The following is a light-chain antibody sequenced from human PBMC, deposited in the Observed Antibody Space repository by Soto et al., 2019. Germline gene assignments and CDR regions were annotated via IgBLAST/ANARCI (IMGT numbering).Light chain of an antibody. V-gene: IGKV3-20*01. Sequence: EIVLTQSPGTLSLSQGERATLSCRASQSFSTYLAWYQQKPGQAPRLLIYGASSRATGIPDRFSGSGSGTDFTLTISRLEPEDFAVYYCQQYGSSLTFGGGTKVDI. CDR2: GAS. J-gene: IGKJ4*01. CDR1: QSFSTY. CDR3: QQYGSSLT.